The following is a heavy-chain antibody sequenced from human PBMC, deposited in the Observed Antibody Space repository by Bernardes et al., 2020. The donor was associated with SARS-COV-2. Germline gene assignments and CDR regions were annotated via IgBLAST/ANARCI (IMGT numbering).Heavy chain of an antibody. D-gene: IGHD5-18*01. CDR1: GFTFSSYA. V-gene: IGHV3-64*02. J-gene: IGHJ6*02. CDR3: ARSARGYSYGYQYYYGMDV. Sequence: GGSLRLSCAASGFTFSSYAMHWVRQAPGKGLEYVSAISSNGGSTYYADSVKGRFTISRDNSKNTLYLQMGSLRAEDMAVYYCARSARGYSYGYQYYYGMDVWGQGTTVTVSS. CDR2: ISSNGGST.